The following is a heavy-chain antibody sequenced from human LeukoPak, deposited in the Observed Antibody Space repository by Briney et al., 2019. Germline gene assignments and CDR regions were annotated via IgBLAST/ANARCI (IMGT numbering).Heavy chain of an antibody. V-gene: IGHV3-48*02. CDR2: ISSSSSTI. Sequence: GGSLRLSYAASVITFSRYRMIWVRQAPGKGLEWVSYISSSSSTIYYADSVKGRFTISRDNAKNSLYLQMNSLRDEDTAVYYCARALPTYYCDSSPYDAFDIWGQGTMVTVSS. CDR3: ARALPTYYCDSSPYDAFDI. J-gene: IGHJ3*02. CDR1: VITFSRYR. D-gene: IGHD3-22*01.